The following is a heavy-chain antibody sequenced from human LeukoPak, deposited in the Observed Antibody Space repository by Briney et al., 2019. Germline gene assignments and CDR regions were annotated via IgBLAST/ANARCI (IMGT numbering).Heavy chain of an antibody. CDR2: ISYDGSNK. V-gene: IGHV3-30-3*01. CDR3: AKGKLSGGYSFWYYFDY. D-gene: IGHD5-18*01. Sequence: GGSVRLSCAASGFTFSSYAMHWVRQAPGKGLEWVAVISYDGSNKYYADSVKGRFTISRDNSKNTLYLQMNSLRAEDTAVYYCAKGKLSGGYSFWYYFDYWGQGTLVTVSS. J-gene: IGHJ4*02. CDR1: GFTFSSYA.